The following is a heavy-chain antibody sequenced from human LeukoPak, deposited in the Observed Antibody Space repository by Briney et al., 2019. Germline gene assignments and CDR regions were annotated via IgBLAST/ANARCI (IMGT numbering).Heavy chain of an antibody. CDR2: INWNGGST. Sequence: GGSLRLSCAASGFTFDDYGMSWVRQAPGKGLEWVSGINWNGGSTGYAYSVKGRLNIYRDNAKNSMFLQMNSLRAEDTALYYCARDRSYSGSDFDYWGQGTLVTVSS. CDR3: ARDRSYSGSDFDY. V-gene: IGHV3-20*04. D-gene: IGHD1-26*01. CDR1: GFTFDDYG. J-gene: IGHJ4*02.